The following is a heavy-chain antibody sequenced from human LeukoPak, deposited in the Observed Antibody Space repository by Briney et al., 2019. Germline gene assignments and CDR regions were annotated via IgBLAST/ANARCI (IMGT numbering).Heavy chain of an antibody. V-gene: IGHV1-69*05. CDR3: ARGEGVDTAMVSNNYYYYYMDV. CDR1: GGTFSSYA. Sequence: ASVKVSCKASGGTFSSYAISWVRQAPGQGLEWMGGIIPIFGTANYAQKFQGRVTITTDESTSTAYMELSSLRSEDTAVYYCARGEGVDTAMVSNNYYYYYMDVWGQGTLVTVSS. J-gene: IGHJ6*03. CDR2: IIPIFGTA. D-gene: IGHD5-18*01.